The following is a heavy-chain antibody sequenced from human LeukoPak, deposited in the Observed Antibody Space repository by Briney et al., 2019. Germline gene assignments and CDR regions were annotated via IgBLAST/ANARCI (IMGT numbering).Heavy chain of an antibody. V-gene: IGHV3-23*01. CDR1: GFPSSTYA. CDR3: AKDLVGGYSDY. CDR2: SST. Sequence: GGSLRLSCAASGFPSSTYAMSWDRQAPGKGLEWVSSSSTYYADSVKGRFAISRDNSKNTLYLQMNSLRAEDTAVYYCAKDLVGGYSDYWGQGTLVTVSS. J-gene: IGHJ4*02.